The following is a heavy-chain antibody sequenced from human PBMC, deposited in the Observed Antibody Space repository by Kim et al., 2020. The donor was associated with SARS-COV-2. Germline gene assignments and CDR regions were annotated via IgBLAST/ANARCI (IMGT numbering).Heavy chain of an antibody. Sequence: GGSLRLSCAASGFTFSSYEMTWVRQAPGKGLEWVSYISSSGSTIYYADSVKGRFTISRDNAKNSLYLQMNSLRAEDTAVYYCARGLIFEVVIIRLRPINGMDVWGQGTTVTVSS. V-gene: IGHV3-48*03. CDR3: ARGLIFEVVIIRLRPINGMDV. D-gene: IGHD3-3*01. CDR1: GFTFSSYE. J-gene: IGHJ6*02. CDR2: ISSSGSTI.